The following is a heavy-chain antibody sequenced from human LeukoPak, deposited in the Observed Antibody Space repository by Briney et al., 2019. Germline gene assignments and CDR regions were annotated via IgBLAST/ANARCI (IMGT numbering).Heavy chain of an antibody. CDR1: GLRFSNYG. CDR3: AKIGSSSDY. Sequence: GGSLRLSCVVSGLRFSNYGMSWVRQAPGKGLEWVSAISGTGDSTYYADSVKGRFSISRDNSKNTLYLQMNSLRAEDTAVYYCAKIGSSSDYWGQGTLVTVSS. D-gene: IGHD6-6*01. J-gene: IGHJ4*02. V-gene: IGHV3-23*01. CDR2: ISGTGDST.